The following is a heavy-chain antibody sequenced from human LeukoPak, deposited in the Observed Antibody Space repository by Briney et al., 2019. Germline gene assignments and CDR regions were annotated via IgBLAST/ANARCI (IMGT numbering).Heavy chain of an antibody. J-gene: IGHJ4*02. CDR2: INGLGGST. D-gene: IGHD3-10*01. V-gene: IGHV3-23*01. CDR3: VKHLWQDLLWSGDGYYIDS. CDR1: GFPFSDFA. Sequence: GGSLRLSCAASGFPFSDFAMSWVRQTPGKGLEWVSVINGLGGSTYYVESVKGRFTISRDNSKNTLYLQMNSLRVEDTAVYYCVKHLWQDLLWSGDGYYIDSWGQGTLVTVSS.